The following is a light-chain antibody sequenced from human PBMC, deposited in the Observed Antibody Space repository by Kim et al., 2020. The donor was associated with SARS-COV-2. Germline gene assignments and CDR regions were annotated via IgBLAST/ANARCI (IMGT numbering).Light chain of an antibody. Sequence: SVALGQTVRITCRGDRLRFYYASWYQQKPGQAPMLVMYGKNNRPSGIPDRFSGSSSRSTASLTITGAQAEDEADYYCDSRDNSGNQFGGGTQLTVL. CDR1: RLRFYY. CDR2: GKN. CDR3: DSRDNSGNQ. J-gene: IGLJ3*02. V-gene: IGLV3-19*01.